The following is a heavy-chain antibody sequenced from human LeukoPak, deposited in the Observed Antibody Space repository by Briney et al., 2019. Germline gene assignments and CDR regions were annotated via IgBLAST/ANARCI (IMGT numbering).Heavy chain of an antibody. CDR1: SGSISNYY. CDR2: IYSSGST. D-gene: IGHD3-22*01. CDR3: ARGRVFYDSTGYFI. V-gene: IGHV4-4*07. J-gene: IGHJ3*02. Sequence: SETLSLTCAVSSGSISNYYWSWIRQPAGQGLEWIGHIYSSGSTNYNPSLKSRVTMSLDTSKSQFSLKLSSVTAADTAVYHCARGRVFYDSTGYFIWGQGTMVTVSS.